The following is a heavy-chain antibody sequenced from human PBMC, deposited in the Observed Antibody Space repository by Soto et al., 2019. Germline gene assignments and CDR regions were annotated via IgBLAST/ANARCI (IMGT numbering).Heavy chain of an antibody. CDR2: IYYSGST. CDR3: ARGEVVAASWFDR. V-gene: IGHV4-31*01. J-gene: IGHJ5*02. D-gene: IGHD2-15*01. Sequence: QVQMQESGPGLVKPSQTLYLTCSVSGGSIIDSGSFYWNWIRQHPGKGLEWIGYIYYSGSTYYNRALKSPATISLYTSKNQFYLNLTSVTAADTAIYYCARGEVVAASWFDRWGQVTRVTVSS. CDR1: GGSIIDSGSFY.